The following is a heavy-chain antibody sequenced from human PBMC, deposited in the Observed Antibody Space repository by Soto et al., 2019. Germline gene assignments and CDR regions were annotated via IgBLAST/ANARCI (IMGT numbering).Heavy chain of an antibody. CDR3: ARGWVLVDFGGIYYFDY. D-gene: IGHD3-16*01. CDR1: GGSFSGYC. V-gene: IGHV4-34*01. CDR2: INHSGST. J-gene: IGHJ4*02. Sequence: SETLSLTCAVYGGSFSGYCWSWIRQPPGKGLEWIGEINHSGSTNYNPSLKSRVTISVDTSKNQFSLKLSSVTAAGTAVYYCARGWVLVDFGGIYYFDYWGQGTLVTVSS.